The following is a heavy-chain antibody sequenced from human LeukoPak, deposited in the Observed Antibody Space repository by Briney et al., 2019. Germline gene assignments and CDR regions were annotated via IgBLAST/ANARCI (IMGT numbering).Heavy chain of an antibody. Sequence: GGSLRLSCAASGFTFRSYWMAWVRQAPGKGLEWVANIKEDESAKHQADSVKGRFTISRDNAQNSVYLQMSSLRGEDTAVYYCARDVGRSLDYRGQGTLVTVSS. CDR3: ARDVGRSLDY. CDR1: GFTFRSYW. CDR2: IKEDESAK. J-gene: IGHJ4*02. V-gene: IGHV3-7*01. D-gene: IGHD1-26*01.